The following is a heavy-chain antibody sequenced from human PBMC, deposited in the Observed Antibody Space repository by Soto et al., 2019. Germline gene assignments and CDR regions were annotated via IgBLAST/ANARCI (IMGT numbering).Heavy chain of an antibody. J-gene: IGHJ4*02. CDR2: IIPIFGTA. D-gene: IGHD3-22*01. V-gene: IGHV1-69*13. CDR3: ASHYDSSGYYYSPHDY. CDR1: GGTFSSYG. Sequence: SVKVSCNASGGTFSSYGISWVRQAPGQGLEWMGGIIPIFGTANYAQKFQGRVTITADESTSTAYMELSSLRSEDTAVYYCASHYDSSGYYYSPHDYWGQGTLVTVSS.